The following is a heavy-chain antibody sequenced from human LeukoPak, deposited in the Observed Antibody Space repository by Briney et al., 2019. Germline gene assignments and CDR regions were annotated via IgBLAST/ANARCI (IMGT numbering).Heavy chain of an antibody. J-gene: IGHJ4*02. CDR3: ARVSSSGFFDY. V-gene: IGHV3-21*01. CDR2: ISSTSSYI. CDR1: GFSFNAHS. Sequence: PGGSLRLSCAASGFSFNAHSMSWVRQAPGKGLEWVSSISSTSSYIYYADSVKGRFTISRDNAKNSLYLQMNSLRAEDTAVYYCARVSSSGFFDYWGQGTLVTVSS. D-gene: IGHD6-19*01.